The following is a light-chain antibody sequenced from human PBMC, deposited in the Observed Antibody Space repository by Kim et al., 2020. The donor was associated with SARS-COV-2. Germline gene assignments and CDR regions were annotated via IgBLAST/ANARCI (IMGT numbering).Light chain of an antibody. J-gene: IGLJ3*02. CDR1: NLGNKY. CDR2: EDA. Sequence: SPGQTASITCAGDNLGNKYTSWYQQKPGQSPVLVIYEDARRPSGIPERFSGSSSGNTATLTIRGTQAMDEADYYCQAWDSSTAVVFGGGTQLTVL. V-gene: IGLV3-1*01. CDR3: QAWDSSTAVV.